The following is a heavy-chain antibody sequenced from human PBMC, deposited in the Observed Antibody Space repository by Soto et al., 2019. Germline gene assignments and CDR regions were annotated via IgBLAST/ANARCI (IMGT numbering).Heavy chain of an antibody. D-gene: IGHD5-18*01. CDR1: GGSISGYY. J-gene: IGHJ6*02. CDR2: IYYSGST. CDR3: ARVRVGGYSYCRYYSYGMDV. V-gene: IGHV4-59*01. Sequence: SETLSLTCTVSGGSISGYYWSWIRQPPGKGLEWIGYIYYSGSTNYNPSLKSRVTISEDTSQNQFSLKLSSVTAADTAVYYCARVRVGGYSYCRYYSYGMDVWGQGTTVTVSS.